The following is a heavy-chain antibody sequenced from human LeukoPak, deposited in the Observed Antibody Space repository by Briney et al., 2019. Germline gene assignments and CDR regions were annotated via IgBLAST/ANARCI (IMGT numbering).Heavy chain of an antibody. CDR2: INPNSGGT. Sequence: ASVKVSCKASGYTFTGYYMHWVRQAPGQGLEWMGWINPNSGGTNYAQKFQGRVTMTRDTPISTAYMELSRLRSDDTAVYYCARDRCSGGSCYSFYWGQGTLVTVSS. J-gene: IGHJ4*02. CDR3: ARDRCSGGSCYSFY. V-gene: IGHV1-2*02. CDR1: GYTFTGYY. D-gene: IGHD2-15*01.